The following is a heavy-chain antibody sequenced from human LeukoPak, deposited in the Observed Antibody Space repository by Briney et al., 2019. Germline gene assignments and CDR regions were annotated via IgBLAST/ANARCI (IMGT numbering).Heavy chain of an antibody. Sequence: SETLSLTCTVSGASISIISYYWGWIRQPPGKGLEWIGSIYYSGNTYYNPSLKSRVTISVDTSKNQFSLKLSSVTAADTAVYYCARAYYGSGNTYYFDYWGQGTLVTISS. CDR3: ARAYYGSGNTYYFDY. CDR2: IYYSGNT. J-gene: IGHJ4*02. CDR1: GASISIISYY. V-gene: IGHV4-39*07. D-gene: IGHD3-10*01.